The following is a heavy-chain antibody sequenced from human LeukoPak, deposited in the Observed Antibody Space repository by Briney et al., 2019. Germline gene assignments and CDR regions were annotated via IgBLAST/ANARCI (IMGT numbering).Heavy chain of an antibody. Sequence: KNGESLKISCKGSGYSFTSYWIGWVRQMPGKGLEWMGIIYPGDSDTRYSPSFQGQVTISADKSISTAYLQWSSLKASDTVMYYCARQTGLAAPVVSYWGQGTLVTVSS. V-gene: IGHV5-51*01. CDR1: GYSFTSYW. J-gene: IGHJ4*02. D-gene: IGHD6-6*01. CDR3: ARQTGLAAPVVSY. CDR2: IYPGDSDT.